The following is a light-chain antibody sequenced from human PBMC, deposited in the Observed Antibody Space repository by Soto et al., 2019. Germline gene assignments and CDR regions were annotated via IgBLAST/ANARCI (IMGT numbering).Light chain of an antibody. CDR1: ALPKQY. CDR2: KDS. Sequence: SSELTQPPSVSVSPGQTARITCSGDALPKQYPYWYQQKPGQAPVLVIYKDSERPSGISERFAGSRSGTTVTLIISGVQAEDEADYYCQSADSSGTYRVFGGGTKLTVL. CDR3: QSADSSGTYRV. J-gene: IGLJ3*02. V-gene: IGLV3-25*03.